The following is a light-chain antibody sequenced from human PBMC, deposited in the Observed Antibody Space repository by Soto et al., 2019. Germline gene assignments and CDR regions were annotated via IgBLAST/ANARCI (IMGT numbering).Light chain of an antibody. J-gene: IGLJ2*01. CDR3: GTWDSILSAVV. CDR1: SSNIGNNY. Sequence: QSVLTQPPSVSAAPGQKVTISCSGSSSNIGNNYVSWYQQLPGTAPKLLLYENNKRPSGIPYRFSGSKSGTSATLGITGLQTGDEADYDCGTWDSILSAVVFGGGHKLTVL. V-gene: IGLV1-51*02. CDR2: ENN.